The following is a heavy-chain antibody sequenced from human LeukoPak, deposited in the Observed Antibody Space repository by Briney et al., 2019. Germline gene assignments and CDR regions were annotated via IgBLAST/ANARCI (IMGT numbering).Heavy chain of an antibody. D-gene: IGHD3-10*01. V-gene: IGHV4-39*01. CDR2: IYYSGST. J-gene: IGHJ4*02. Sequence: MASETLSLTCTVSGGSISGSSYYWGWIRQPPGKGLEWIGSIYYSGSTYYNPSLKSRVTISVDTSKNQFSLKLNSVTATDTAVYYRARHYGPWGQGTLVTVSS. CDR3: ARHYGP. CDR1: GGSISGSSYY.